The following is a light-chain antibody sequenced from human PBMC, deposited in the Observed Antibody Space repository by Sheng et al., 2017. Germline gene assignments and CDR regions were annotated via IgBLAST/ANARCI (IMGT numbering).Light chain of an antibody. CDR2: GAS. V-gene: IGKV3-20*01. J-gene: IGKJ4*01. CDR1: QSVSSSY. CDR3: QQYNNWPLT. Sequence: EIVLTQSPGTLSLSPGERVTLSCRASQSVSSSYLAWYQQKPGQAPRLLIYGASSRATGIPDRFSGSGSGTDFTLTISRLEPEDFAVYYCQQYNNWPLTFGGGTKVEIK.